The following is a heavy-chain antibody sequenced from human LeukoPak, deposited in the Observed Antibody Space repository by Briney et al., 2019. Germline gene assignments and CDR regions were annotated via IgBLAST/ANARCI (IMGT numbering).Heavy chain of an antibody. CDR2: YIPMFGTA. D-gene: IGHD1-26*01. CDR1: GDTFSRYA. CDR3: AGASSKWELSF. Sequence: SVKVSCKASGDTFSRYAISWVRQAPGQGLEWMGSYIPMFGTAEYAQNFQNTVTITADESTSTFSMEVSSLRPEDTAVYFCAGASSKWELSFWGQGTLVTVSS. V-gene: IGHV1-69*13. J-gene: IGHJ4*02.